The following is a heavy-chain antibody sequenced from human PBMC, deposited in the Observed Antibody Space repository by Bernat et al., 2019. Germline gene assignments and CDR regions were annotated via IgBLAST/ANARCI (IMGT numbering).Heavy chain of an antibody. V-gene: IGHV4-30-2*01. CDR1: GGSISSGGYS. Sequence: QLQLQESGSGLVKPSQTLSLTCAVSGGSISSGGYSWSRIRQPPGKGLEWIGYIYHSGSTYYNPSLKSRVTISVDRSKNQFSLKLSSVTAADTAVYYCAREGYDSSGHNTHFDYWGQGTLVTVSS. CDR3: AREGYDSSGHNTHFDY. J-gene: IGHJ4*02. CDR2: IYHSGST. D-gene: IGHD3-22*01.